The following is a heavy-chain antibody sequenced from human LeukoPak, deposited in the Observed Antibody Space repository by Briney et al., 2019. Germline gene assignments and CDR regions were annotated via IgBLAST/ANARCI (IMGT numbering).Heavy chain of an antibody. CDR1: GGSISSGDYY. CDR3: ARDSTGYSNPFDY. CDR2: IYYSGST. D-gene: IGHD3-9*01. V-gene: IGHV4-30-4*01. J-gene: IGHJ4*02. Sequence: PSQTLSLTCTVSGGSISSGDYYWSWIRQPPGKGLEWIGYIYYSGSTYYNPSLKSRVTISVDTSKNRFSLKLSSVTAADTAVYYCARDSTGYSNPFDYWGQGTLVTVSS.